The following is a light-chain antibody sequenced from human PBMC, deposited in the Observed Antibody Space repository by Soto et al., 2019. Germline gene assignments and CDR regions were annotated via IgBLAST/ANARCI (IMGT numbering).Light chain of an antibody. J-gene: IGKJ4*01. CDR2: GAS. V-gene: IGKV3-20*01. CDR1: QSVNSSY. CDR3: QQYGNSVT. Sequence: EIVLTQSPGTLSLSPGERVTLSCRASQSVNSSYLAWYQHKPGQAPRLLIYGASTRATGIPDRFSGSGSGTDFTFTISRLEPEDSAVYYCQQYGNSVTFGGGTKVDIK.